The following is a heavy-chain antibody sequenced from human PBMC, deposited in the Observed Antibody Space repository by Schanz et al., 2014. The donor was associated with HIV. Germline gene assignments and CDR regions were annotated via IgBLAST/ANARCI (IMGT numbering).Heavy chain of an antibody. J-gene: IGHJ1*01. D-gene: IGHD1-26*01. CDR1: GFTFSSYA. V-gene: IGHV3-23*01. CDR2: VGYGGDNT. CDR3: AKRGPYTGRYEYFQQ. Sequence: EVQLLESGGGLVQPGGSLRLSCAASGFTFSSYAMSWVRLAPGKGLEWVSTVGYGGDNTYYADSMEGRFTISRDNSKNTVYLQMNSLRAEDTALYYCAKRGPYTGRYEYFQQWGQGTLVTVSS.